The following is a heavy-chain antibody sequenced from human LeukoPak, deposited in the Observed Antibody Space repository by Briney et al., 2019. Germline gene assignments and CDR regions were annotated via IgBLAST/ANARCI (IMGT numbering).Heavy chain of an antibody. V-gene: IGHV1-2*04. CDR1: GYTFTGYY. CDR2: INPNSGGT. Sequence: ASVKVSCKASGYTFTGYYMHWVRQAPGQGLEWMGWINPNSGGTNYAQKFQGWVTMTRDTSISTAYMELSRLRSDDTAVYYCARGGRNSGSYYYFDYWGQGTLVTVSS. J-gene: IGHJ4*02. CDR3: ARGGRNSGSYYYFDY. D-gene: IGHD1-26*01.